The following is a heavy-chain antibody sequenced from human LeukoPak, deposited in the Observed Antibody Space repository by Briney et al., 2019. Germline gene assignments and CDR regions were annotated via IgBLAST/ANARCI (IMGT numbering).Heavy chain of an antibody. V-gene: IGHV4-61*01. Sequence: PSQTLSLTCTVSGVSITSGIYYWSWTRQPPGKGLEWIGFIYYSGYTDYNPSLKSRVTISLDTSKNQFSLKLSSVTAADTAVYYCARGGSGSYDVGYYFDSWGQGTLVTVSS. D-gene: IGHD1-26*01. J-gene: IGHJ4*02. CDR1: GVSITSGIYY. CDR2: IYYSGYT. CDR3: ARGGSGSYDVGYYFDS.